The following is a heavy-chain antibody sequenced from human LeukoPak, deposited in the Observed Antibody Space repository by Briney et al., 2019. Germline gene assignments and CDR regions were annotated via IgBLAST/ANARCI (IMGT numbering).Heavy chain of an antibody. Sequence: SQTLSLTCAVSGGSISSGGYYWSWIRQPPGKGLEWIGEINHRRSTNYNPSLKSRVTMSVDTSKNQFSLNLSSVTAADTAVYYCARGQFWSGYSIWGQGTLVTVSS. V-gene: IGHV4-30-2*01. CDR1: GGSISSGGYY. CDR3: ARGQFWSGYSI. J-gene: IGHJ4*02. D-gene: IGHD3-3*02. CDR2: INHRRST.